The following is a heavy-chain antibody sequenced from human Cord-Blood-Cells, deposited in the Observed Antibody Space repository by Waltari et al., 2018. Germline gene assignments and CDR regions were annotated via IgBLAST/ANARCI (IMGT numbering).Heavy chain of an antibody. CDR1: GCTFTSYG. D-gene: IGHD3-9*01. J-gene: IGHJ4*02. CDR2: ISAYNGNT. V-gene: IGHV1-18*04. CDR3: ARVQDFDWLLVYFDY. Sequence: VKKPGASVKVSCKASGCTFTSYGISWVRQAPGQGLEWMGWISAYNGNTNYAQKLQGRVTMTTDTSTSTAYMELRSLRSDDTAVYYCARVQDFDWLLVYFDYWGQGTLVTVSS.